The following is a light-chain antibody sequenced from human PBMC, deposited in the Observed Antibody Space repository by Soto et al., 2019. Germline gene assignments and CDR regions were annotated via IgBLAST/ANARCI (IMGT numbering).Light chain of an antibody. Sequence: EIVLTQSPGTLSVSPGERATLSCRASQTISSNYLDWYQQKPGQAPRLLIYGTSSRATGIPDRFSGSGSGTDFTLTISRLEPEDSAIYYCQQYGSWTFGQGPKVEIK. V-gene: IGKV3-20*01. J-gene: IGKJ1*01. CDR1: QTISSNY. CDR3: QQYGSWT. CDR2: GTS.